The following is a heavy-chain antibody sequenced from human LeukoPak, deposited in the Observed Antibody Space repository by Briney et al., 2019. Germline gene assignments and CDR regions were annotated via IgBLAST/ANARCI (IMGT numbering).Heavy chain of an antibody. CDR2: IYSGGGT. J-gene: IGHJ4*02. CDR1: GFTVSGYY. CDR3: ARDATTGDYSFDY. Sequence: GGSLRLSCAASGFTVSGYYINWVRQAPGKGLEWVSAIYSGGGTYYADSVKGRFTISRDNSKNTLYLQMNGLRGEDTAVYYCARDATTGDYSFDYWGQGTLVTVSS. V-gene: IGHV3-53*01. D-gene: IGHD3-9*01.